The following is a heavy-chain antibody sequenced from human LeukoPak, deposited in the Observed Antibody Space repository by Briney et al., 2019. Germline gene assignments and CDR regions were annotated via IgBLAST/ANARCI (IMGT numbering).Heavy chain of an antibody. CDR1: GGSISDYY. Sequence: SETLSLTCTVSGGSISDYYWSWIRQPPGKGLEWIGNTYYSGSTDFNPSLKSRVTISVDRSKNQFFLKLSSVTAADTAVYYCVRGREFFDYWGQGTLVTVSS. V-gene: IGHV4-59*01. D-gene: IGHD3-10*01. J-gene: IGHJ4*02. CDR3: VRGREFFDY. CDR2: TYYSGST.